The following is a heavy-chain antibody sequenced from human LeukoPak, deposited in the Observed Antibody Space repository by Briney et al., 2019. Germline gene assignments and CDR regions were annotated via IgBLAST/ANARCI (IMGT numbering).Heavy chain of an antibody. CDR3: ATVSSSGYYGGFDY. CDR2: FDPEDGET. D-gene: IGHD3-22*01. CDR1: GYTLTELS. J-gene: IGHJ4*02. V-gene: IGHV1-24*01. Sequence: GASVKVSCKVSGYTLTELSMHWVRQAPGKGPEWMGGFDPEDGETIYAQKFQGRVTMTEDTSTDTAYMELSSLRSEDTAVYYCATVSSSGYYGGFDYWGQGTLVTASS.